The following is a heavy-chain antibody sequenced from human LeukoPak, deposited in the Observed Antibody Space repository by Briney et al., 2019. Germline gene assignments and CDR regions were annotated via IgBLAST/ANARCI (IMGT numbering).Heavy chain of an antibody. Sequence: GGSLRLSCAASGFTFRNYAMSWVRQAPRKGLEWVSTISASGASTGYADSVKGRFTISRDNSKNTLYLQMNSLRAEDTAVYYCTKDDGYYDSSGSFLFDSWGQGTLVTVSS. CDR3: TKDDGYYDSSGSFLFDS. CDR2: ISASGAST. V-gene: IGHV3-23*01. J-gene: IGHJ4*02. D-gene: IGHD3-22*01. CDR1: GFTFRNYA.